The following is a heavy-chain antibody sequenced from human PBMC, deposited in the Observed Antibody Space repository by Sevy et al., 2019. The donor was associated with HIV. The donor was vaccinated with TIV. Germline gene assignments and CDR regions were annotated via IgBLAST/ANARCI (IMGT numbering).Heavy chain of an antibody. V-gene: IGHV4-38-2*01. CDR3: ARHSHGSGTYYVPFDS. Sequence: SETLSLTCVVSGYSITSGYLWGWIRQPPGKGLEWIGSVFHSGNTYYNPSLNSRVIISVDTSKNQSSLKLNSVTAADTAVYYCARHSHGSGTYYVPFDSWGQGTLVTVSS. CDR2: VFHSGNT. J-gene: IGHJ4*02. D-gene: IGHD3-10*01. CDR1: GYSITSGYL.